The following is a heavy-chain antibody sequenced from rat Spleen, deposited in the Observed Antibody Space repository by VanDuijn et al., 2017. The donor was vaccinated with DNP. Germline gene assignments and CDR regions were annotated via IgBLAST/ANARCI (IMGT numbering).Heavy chain of an antibody. V-gene: IGHV5-31*01. Sequence: EVQLVESGGGLVQPGRSLKLSCVASRFTFNSYWMAWIRQVPGKGLEWIASITGGGGTTSYPDSVKGRFTISRDDAKNTLSLQMNSLRSEDTATYYCATQGYYDGSYYPFAYWGQGTLVTVSS. CDR2: ITGGGGTT. J-gene: IGHJ3*01. CDR3: ATQGYYDGSYYPFAY. D-gene: IGHD1-12*02. CDR1: RFTFNSYW.